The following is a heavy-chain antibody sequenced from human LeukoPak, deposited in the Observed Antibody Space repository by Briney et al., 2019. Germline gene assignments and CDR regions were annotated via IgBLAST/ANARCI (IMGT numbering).Heavy chain of an antibody. J-gene: IGHJ3*02. D-gene: IGHD3-22*01. CDR1: GFTFSSYA. Sequence: PGGSLRLSCAASGFTFSSYAMSWVRQAPGKGLEWVSAIGSSGGSTYYADSVKGRFTISRDNSKNTLYLQMNSLRAEDTAVYYCAKDQEPYDTSEGIWGQGTMVTVSS. CDR3: AKDQEPYDTSEGI. V-gene: IGHV3-23*01. CDR2: IGSSGGST.